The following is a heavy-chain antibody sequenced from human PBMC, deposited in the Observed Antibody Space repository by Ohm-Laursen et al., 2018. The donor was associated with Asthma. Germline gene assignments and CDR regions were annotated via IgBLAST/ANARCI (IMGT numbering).Heavy chain of an antibody. D-gene: IGHD6-13*01. CDR1: GGSISSGGYY. CDR2: IYYSGST. V-gene: IGHV4-31*03. CDR3: ARVSGIAAAGALDYYYGMDV. J-gene: IGHJ6*02. Sequence: TLSLTCIVSGGSISSGGYYWSWIRQHPGKGLEWIGCIYYSGSTYYNPSLKSRVTISVDTSKNQFSLKLSSVTAADTAVYYCARVSGIAAAGALDYYYGMDVWGQGTTVTVSS.